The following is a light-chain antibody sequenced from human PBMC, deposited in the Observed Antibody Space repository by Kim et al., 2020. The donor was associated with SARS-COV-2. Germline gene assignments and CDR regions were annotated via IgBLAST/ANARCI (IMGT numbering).Light chain of an antibody. CDR3: QQYYSTPRT. Sequence: DIQMTQSPSSLSASVGDRITITCRASQSISKYLEWYQQKPGKAPKLLIYAASTLQSGVPSRFSGSGSGADFTLTISSLQPDDDATYYCQQYYSTPRTFGQGTKVDIK. CDR2: AAS. V-gene: IGKV1-27*01. J-gene: IGKJ1*01. CDR1: QSISKY.